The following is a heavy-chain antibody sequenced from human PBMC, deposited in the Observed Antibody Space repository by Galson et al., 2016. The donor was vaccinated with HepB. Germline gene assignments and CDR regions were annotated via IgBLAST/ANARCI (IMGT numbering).Heavy chain of an antibody. CDR3: ARVRDGYNSYFYYGMDV. CDR2: IIPLYGTA. J-gene: IGHJ6*02. CDR1: GGTFNSYA. V-gene: IGHV1-69*13. D-gene: IGHD5-24*01. Sequence: SVKVSCKASGGTFNSYAISWVRQAPGQGLEWMGGIIPLYGTANSAQKFQGRVTIIADESTSTAYMELSSLRSEDTAMYDCARVRDGYNSYFYYGMDVWGQGTTFTVSS.